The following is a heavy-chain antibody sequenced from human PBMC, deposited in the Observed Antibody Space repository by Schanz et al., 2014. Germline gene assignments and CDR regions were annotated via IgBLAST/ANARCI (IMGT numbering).Heavy chain of an antibody. V-gene: IGHV1-3*01. CDR3: ARSGSSNWYFFDY. J-gene: IGHJ4*02. CDR2: INAGTGNT. Sequence: QVQLVQSGAEVKKPGASVKVSCKASGYTFTNFFLHWVRQAPVQRLEWMGWINAGTGNTEYSQKFQGRVTITRDTLASTAYMEVSSLRSEDTAVYYCARSGSSNWYFFDYWGQGTLVTVSS. D-gene: IGHD6-13*01. CDR1: GYTFTNFF.